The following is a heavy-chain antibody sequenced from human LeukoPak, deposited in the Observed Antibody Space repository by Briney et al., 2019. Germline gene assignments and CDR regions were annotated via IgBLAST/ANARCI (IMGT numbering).Heavy chain of an antibody. CDR1: GFIFSNYA. D-gene: IGHD3-16*01. CDR3: AKETGWSPLGEDDH. Sequence: GGSLRLSCAASGFIFSNYAMTWVRQAPGRGLEGVAGISGSADSSYSDSVKGRFTISRDNSKNPLYLQLNSLTGEDTAVYFCAKETGWSPLGEDDHWGQGILVSVSS. V-gene: IGHV3-23*01. J-gene: IGHJ4*02. CDR2: ISGSADS.